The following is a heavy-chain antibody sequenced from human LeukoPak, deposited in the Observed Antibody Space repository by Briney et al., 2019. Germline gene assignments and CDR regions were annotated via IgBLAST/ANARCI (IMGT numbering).Heavy chain of an antibody. J-gene: IGHJ5*02. CDR1: GYTFTGYY. V-gene: IGHV1-2*02. D-gene: IGHD1-7*01. Sequence: ASVKVSCKASGYTFTGYYMHWVRQAPGQGLEWMGWINPNSGGTNYAQKFQGRVTMTRDTSISTAYMELSRLRSDDTAVYYCARETSNWNSRNWFDPWGQGTLVTVSS. CDR3: ARETSNWNSRNWFDP. CDR2: INPNSGGT.